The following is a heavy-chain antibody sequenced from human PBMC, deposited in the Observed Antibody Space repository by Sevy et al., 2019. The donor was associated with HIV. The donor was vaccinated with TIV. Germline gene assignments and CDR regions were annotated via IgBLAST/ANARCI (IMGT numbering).Heavy chain of an antibody. CDR1: GDSVSSNSAA. CDR3: ARGNNPNWNDFYHYYYGMDV. Sequence: SQTLSLTCAISGDSVSSNSAAWNWIRQSPSRGLEWLGRTYYRSKWYNDYAVSVKSRITINPDTSKNQFSLQLNSVTPEDTAVYYCARGNNPNWNDFYHYYYGMDVWGLGTTVTVSS. V-gene: IGHV6-1*01. J-gene: IGHJ6*02. D-gene: IGHD1-20*01. CDR2: TYYRSKWYN.